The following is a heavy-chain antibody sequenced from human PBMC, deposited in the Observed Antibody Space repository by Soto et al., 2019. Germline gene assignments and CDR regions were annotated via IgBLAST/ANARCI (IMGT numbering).Heavy chain of an antibody. CDR2: ISGSGSTT. D-gene: IGHD3-22*01. CDR1: GFSFNNHA. Sequence: VQLLESGGGLVQPGGSLRLSCAASGFSFNNHAMTWVRQAPGKGLEWVSGISGSGSTTHYADSVKGRFTISRDNSKDTLYLQMNSLRPEDTAVYYCAKDRLMLTMVVVGAFDFWVLGTMVTVSS. CDR3: AKDRLMLTMVVVGAFDF. V-gene: IGHV3-23*01. J-gene: IGHJ3*01.